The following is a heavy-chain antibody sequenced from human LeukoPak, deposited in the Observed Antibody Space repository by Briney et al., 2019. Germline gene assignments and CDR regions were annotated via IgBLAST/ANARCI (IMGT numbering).Heavy chain of an antibody. D-gene: IGHD1-14*01. CDR1: GFTFSSYS. V-gene: IGHV3-21*01. Sequence: PGGSLRLSCAASGFTFSSYSMNWVRQAPGKGLEWVSSISSSSSYIYYADSVKGRFTISRDNAKNSLYLQMNSLRAEDTAVYYCARVRKGSTVDDYGGQGTLVTVSS. CDR3: ARVRKGSTVDDY. J-gene: IGHJ4*02. CDR2: ISSSSSYI.